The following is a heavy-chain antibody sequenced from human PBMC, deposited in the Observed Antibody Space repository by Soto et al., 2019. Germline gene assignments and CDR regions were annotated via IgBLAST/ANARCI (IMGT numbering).Heavy chain of an antibody. V-gene: IGHV4-39*01. D-gene: IGHD2-2*01. CDR3: ASNRSPYCSSTSCYGEQNIDP. Sequence: QLQLQESGPGLVKPSETLSLTCTVSGGSISSSSYYWGWIRQPPGKGLEWIGSIYYSGSTYYNPSLKSRVTISVDTSKNQFSLKLSSVTAADTAVYYCASNRSPYCSSTSCYGEQNIDPWGQGTLVTVSS. J-gene: IGHJ5*02. CDR1: GGSISSSSYY. CDR2: IYYSGST.